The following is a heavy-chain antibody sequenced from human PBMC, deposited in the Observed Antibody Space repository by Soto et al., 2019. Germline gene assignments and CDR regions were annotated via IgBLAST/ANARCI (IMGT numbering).Heavy chain of an antibody. CDR3: CSTYSSGWDYYMDV. CDR1: GFTFGDYT. D-gene: IGHD6-19*01. J-gene: IGHJ6*03. V-gene: IGHV3-49*01. CDR2: IRTKAYGGTT. Sequence: EVQLVESGGGLVQPGRSLRLSCTTSGFTFGDYTVSWFRQAPGKGLEWVGFIRTKAYGGTTEYAASVKGRFTISTDGSKSIAYLQMNSLKTEDTAVYYCCSTYSSGWDYYMDVWGKGTTVTVSS.